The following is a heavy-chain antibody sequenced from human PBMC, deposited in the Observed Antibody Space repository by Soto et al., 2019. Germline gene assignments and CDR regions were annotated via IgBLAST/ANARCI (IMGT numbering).Heavy chain of an antibody. D-gene: IGHD3-10*01. CDR1: GFTFSSYA. Sequence: GRSLRLSCAASGFTFSSYAMSRVRQAPGKGLEWVSAISGSGGSTYYADSVKGRFTISRDNSKNTLYLQMNSLRAEDTAVYYCAKEGLSYYGSGSYYYYWGQGTLVTVSS. V-gene: IGHV3-23*01. CDR3: AKEGLSYYGSGSYYYY. J-gene: IGHJ4*02. CDR2: ISGSGGST.